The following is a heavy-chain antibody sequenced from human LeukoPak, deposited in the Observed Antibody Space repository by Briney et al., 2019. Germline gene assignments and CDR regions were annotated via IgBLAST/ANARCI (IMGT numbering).Heavy chain of an antibody. CDR1: GFTFSSYS. CDR2: ISSSSSYI. D-gene: IGHD6-13*01. Sequence: SGGSLRLSCAASGFTFSSYSMNWVRQAPGKGLEWVSSISSSSSYIYYADSVKGRFTISRDNAKNSLYLQMNSLRAEDTAVYYCARGLRQQLVRYYYGMDVWGQGTTVTVSS. CDR3: ARGLRQQLVRYYYGMDV. J-gene: IGHJ6*02. V-gene: IGHV3-21*01.